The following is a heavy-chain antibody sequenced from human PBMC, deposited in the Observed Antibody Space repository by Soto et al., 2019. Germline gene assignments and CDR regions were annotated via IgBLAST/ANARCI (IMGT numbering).Heavy chain of an antibody. V-gene: IGHV3-30*04. CDR1: GFTFSSYA. Sequence: VQLVESGGGVVQPGRSLRLSCAASGFTFSSYAMHWVRQAPGKGLEWVAIILYDGSSGYYAGSVKGRFTISRDNSKNTLYLQMNSLRAEDTAVYYCARDLGAASNYYGVDVWGQGTTVTVSS. CDR3: ARDLGAASNYYGVDV. J-gene: IGHJ6*02. D-gene: IGHD6-13*01. CDR2: ILYDGSSG.